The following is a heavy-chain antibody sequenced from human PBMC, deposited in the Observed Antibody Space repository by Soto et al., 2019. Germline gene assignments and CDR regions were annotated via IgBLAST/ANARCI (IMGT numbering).Heavy chain of an antibody. CDR3: ARDFCPVPTCYDL. V-gene: IGHV3-74*01. CDR2: IKSDGTDT. CDR1: GFTFSIYW. D-gene: IGHD2-2*01. J-gene: IGHJ4*02. Sequence: PGGSLRLSCAASGFTFSIYWMHWVRQAPGKGLVWVSRIKSDGTDTSYADSVKGRFTISRDNAKSTLYLQMNSLRAEDTAVYYCARDFCPVPTCYDLWGQGVLVTVSS.